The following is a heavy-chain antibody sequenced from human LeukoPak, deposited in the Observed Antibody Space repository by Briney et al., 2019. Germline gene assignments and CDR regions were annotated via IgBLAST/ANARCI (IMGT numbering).Heavy chain of an antibody. D-gene: IGHD4-17*01. CDR2: ISAYNGNT. J-gene: IGHJ5*02. Sequence: ASVKVSCKASGYTFTSYAMNWVRQAPGQGLEWMGWISAYNGNTNYAQKLQGRVTMTTDTSTSTAYMELRSLRSDDTAVYYCARVSDYGDYYNWFDPWGQGTLVTVSS. CDR1: GYTFTSYA. CDR3: ARVSDYGDYYNWFDP. V-gene: IGHV1-18*01.